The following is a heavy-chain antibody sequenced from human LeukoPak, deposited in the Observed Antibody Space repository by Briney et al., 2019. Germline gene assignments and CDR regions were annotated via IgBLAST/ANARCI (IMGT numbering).Heavy chain of an antibody. V-gene: IGHV4-39*01. J-gene: IGHJ6*03. CDR3: ARGYYYMDV. CDR1: GGSISSSSYY. CDR2: IYYSGSI. Sequence: SETLSLTCTVSGGSISSSSYYWGWIRQSPGKGLEWIGNIYYSGSIYYNPSLKSRLTISVDTPKNQFSLKLSSVTAADTAVYYCARGYYYMDVWGKGTTVTISS.